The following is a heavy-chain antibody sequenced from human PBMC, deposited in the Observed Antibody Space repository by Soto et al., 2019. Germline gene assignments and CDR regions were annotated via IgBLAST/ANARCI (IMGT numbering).Heavy chain of an antibody. V-gene: IGHV3-7*01. CDR3: ARERYYYGSGDY. CDR1: GFTFSRYW. J-gene: IGHJ4*02. CDR2: IKEDGSEK. Sequence: EVQVVESGGELVQPGGSLRLSCAASGFTFSRYWMSWVRQAPGKGLEWVANIKEDGSEKNYVDSVKGQFTISRDNAKNSLYVQMNSQRAEDTAVYYCARERYYYGSGDYWGQGTLVTVSS. D-gene: IGHD3-10*01.